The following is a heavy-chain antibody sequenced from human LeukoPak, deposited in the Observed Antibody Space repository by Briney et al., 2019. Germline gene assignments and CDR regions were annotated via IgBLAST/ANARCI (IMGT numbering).Heavy chain of an antibody. J-gene: IGHJ4*02. CDR2: IYYSGST. V-gene: IGHV4-31*03. CDR3: ARSSYSSSWPFDY. Sequence: SQTLSLTCTVSGGSISSGGYYWSWIRQHPGKGLEWIGYIYYSGSTYYNPSLKSRVTISVDTSKNQFSLKLSSVTAADTAVYYCARSSYSSSWPFDYWGQGTLVTVSS. CDR1: GGSISSGGYY. D-gene: IGHD6-13*01.